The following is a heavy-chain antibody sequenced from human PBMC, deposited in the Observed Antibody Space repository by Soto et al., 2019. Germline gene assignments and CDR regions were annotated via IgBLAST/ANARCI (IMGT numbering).Heavy chain of an antibody. Sequence: QVQLAQSGAEVKKPGASVKFSCKASGYTLTASYIHWVRQAPGRGLEWMGWINPKTGDTYSAQNFQGRVTTTRDTSIDTGSMELSRLQSDDTAVYYCARSSGSYSYYGMDVWGQGTTLTVSS. CDR1: GYTLTASY. V-gene: IGHV1-2*02. J-gene: IGHJ6*02. D-gene: IGHD1-26*01. CDR3: ARSSGSYSYYGMDV. CDR2: INPKTGDT.